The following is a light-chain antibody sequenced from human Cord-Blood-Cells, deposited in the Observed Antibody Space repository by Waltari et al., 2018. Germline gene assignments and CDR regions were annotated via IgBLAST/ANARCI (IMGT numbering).Light chain of an antibody. CDR1: QRVSSN. J-gene: IGKJ4*01. Sequence: EIVMTQSPATLSVSPGERATLSCRASQRVSSNLAWYQQKPGQPPRRLIYGASTRATGIPARFSGSGSGTEFTLTISSLQSEDFAVYYCQQYNNWPPLTFGGGTKVEIK. V-gene: IGKV3-15*01. CDR3: QQYNNWPPLT. CDR2: GAS.